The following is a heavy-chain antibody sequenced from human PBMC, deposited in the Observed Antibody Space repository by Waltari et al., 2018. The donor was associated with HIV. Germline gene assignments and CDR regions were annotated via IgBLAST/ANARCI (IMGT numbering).Heavy chain of an antibody. Sequence: QVQLQESGPGLVKPSETLSRRCSASDYSLTSGYYWGWIRQYPGRGLEWNWSISHSGTTINSQSAKSRVTLFRDTSKNPFYLMLTSANAEDAAVYYGASTYYDLLEGWYFDFWGQGRLVTVSS. CDR1: DYSLTSGYY. V-gene: IGHV4-38-2*02. J-gene: IGHJ4*02. CDR2: ISHSGTT. CDR3: ASTYYDLLEGWYFDF. D-gene: IGHD3-3*01.